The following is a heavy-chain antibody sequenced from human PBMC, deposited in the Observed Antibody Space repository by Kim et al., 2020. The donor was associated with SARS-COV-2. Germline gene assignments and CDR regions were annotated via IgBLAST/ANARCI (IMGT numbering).Heavy chain of an antibody. Sequence: SLLLSFSSSFFTFSSYAMSWVRQAPGKGLEWVSAISGSGGSTYYADSVKGRFTISRDNSKNTLYLQMNSLRAEDTAVYYCAKDQVSGHCSGGICYSGVEYWVQGTLVTVSS. CDR2: ISGSGGST. V-gene: IGHV3-23*01. CDR1: FFTFSSYA. CDR3: AKDQVSGHCSGGICYSGVEY. D-gene: IGHD2-15*01. J-gene: IGHJ4*02.